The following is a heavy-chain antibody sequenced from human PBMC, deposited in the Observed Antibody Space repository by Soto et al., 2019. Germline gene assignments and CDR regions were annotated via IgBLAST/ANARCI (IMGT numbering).Heavy chain of an antibody. CDR2: INPNSGGT. CDR3: ARAVPPRYCSGGSCNWSAFDI. CDR1: GYTFTGYY. J-gene: IGHJ3*02. Sequence: GASVKVSCKASGYTFTGYYMHWVRQAPGQGLEWMGWINPNSGGTNYAQKFQGWVTMTRDTSISTAYMELSRLRSDDTAVYYCARAVPPRYCSGGSCNWSAFDIRGQGTMVTVSS. V-gene: IGHV1-2*04. D-gene: IGHD2-15*01.